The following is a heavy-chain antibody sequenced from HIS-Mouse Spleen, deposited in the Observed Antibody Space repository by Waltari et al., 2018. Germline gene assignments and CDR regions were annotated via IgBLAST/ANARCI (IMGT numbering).Heavy chain of an antibody. D-gene: IGHD6-13*01. CDR3: AREIPYSSSWYDWYFDL. J-gene: IGHJ2*01. Sequence: QLQLQESGPGLVKPSETLSLTCTVSGGSISSSSYYWGWIRQPPAKGLEWIGRICYSVSTYYNPSLKSRVTISVDTSKNQFSLKLGSVTAADTAVYYCAREIPYSSSWYDWYFDLWGRGTLVTVSS. CDR1: GGSISSSSYY. V-gene: IGHV4-39*07. CDR2: ICYSVST.